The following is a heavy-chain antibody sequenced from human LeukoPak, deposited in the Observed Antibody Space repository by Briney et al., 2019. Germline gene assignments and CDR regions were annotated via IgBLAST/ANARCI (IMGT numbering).Heavy chain of an antibody. D-gene: IGHD5-24*01. CDR3: ARQSRDGYNYIDC. CDR1: GYSFTNYW. Sequence: GESLKISCKASGYSFTNYWIGWVRQMPGKGLEWMGITYPGDSDTRYGPSFQGQVTISADKSIRIAYLQWSSLKASDTAMYYCARQSRDGYNYIDCWGQGTLVTVSS. V-gene: IGHV5-51*01. CDR2: TYPGDSDT. J-gene: IGHJ4*02.